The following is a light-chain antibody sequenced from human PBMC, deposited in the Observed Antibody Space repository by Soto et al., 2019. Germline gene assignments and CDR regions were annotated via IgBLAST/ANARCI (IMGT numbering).Light chain of an antibody. Sequence: SYELTQPPSVSVSPGQTASITCSGDKLGDKYACWYQQKPGQSPVLVIYLDSKRPSGIPERFSGSNSGNTATLTISGTQAMDEADYYCQAWDSSYYVFGTGTQLTVL. CDR1: KLGDKY. CDR2: LDS. J-gene: IGLJ1*01. V-gene: IGLV3-1*01. CDR3: QAWDSSYYV.